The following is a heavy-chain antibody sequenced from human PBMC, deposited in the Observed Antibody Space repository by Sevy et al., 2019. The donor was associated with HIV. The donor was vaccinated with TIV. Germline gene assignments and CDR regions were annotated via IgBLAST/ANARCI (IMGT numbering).Heavy chain of an antibody. Sequence: SETLSLTCTVSGGSISSYYWSWIRQPPGKGLEWIGYIYYSGSTNYNPSLKSRVTISVDTSKNQFSLKLSSVTAADTAVYYCARSMVYAIGYYYGMDVWGQGTTVTVSS. V-gene: IGHV4-59*13. CDR2: IYYSGST. CDR1: GGSISSYY. J-gene: IGHJ6*02. CDR3: ARSMVYAIGYYYGMDV. D-gene: IGHD2-8*01.